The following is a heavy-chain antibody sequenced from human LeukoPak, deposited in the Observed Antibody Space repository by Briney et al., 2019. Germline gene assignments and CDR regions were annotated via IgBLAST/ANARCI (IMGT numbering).Heavy chain of an antibody. J-gene: IGHJ4*02. CDR2: ISATGGST. V-gene: IGHV3-23*01. CDR3: AKVVTRYGEFDY. D-gene: IGHD2-2*01. CDR1: GFTFSSYA. Sequence: GGSLRLSCAAPGFTFSSYAMTWVRQAPGKGLEWVSAISATGGSTYYADSVKGRFTISRDNSKKTVYLQMNSLRAEDTAVYYCAKVVTRYGEFDYWGQGTLVTVSS.